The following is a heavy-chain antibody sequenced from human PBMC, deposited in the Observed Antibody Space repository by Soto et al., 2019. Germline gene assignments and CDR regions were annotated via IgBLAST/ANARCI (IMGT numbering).Heavy chain of an antibody. CDR2: INDGNGNT. CDR1: GNTFANND. D-gene: IGHD3-3*02. Sequence: GASVKVSSKESGNTFANNDTLWVREEHGRRLEWMGWINDGNGNTKYSQKFQGRVTITRDTSASTAYMELSSLRSEDTAVYYCARSRIYSLFDYWGQRTLVTVSS. V-gene: IGHV1-3*01. J-gene: IGHJ4*02. CDR3: ARSRIYSLFDY.